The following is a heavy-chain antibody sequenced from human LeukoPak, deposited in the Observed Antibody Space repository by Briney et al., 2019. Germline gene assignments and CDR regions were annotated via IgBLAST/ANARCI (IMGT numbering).Heavy chain of an antibody. Sequence: SETLPLTCTVSGGSISSYYWSWIRQPPGKGLEWIGYIYYSGNTNYNPSLKSRVTISVDTSKNQFSLKLSSVTAADTAVYYCATTPGIVGATSFDYWGQGTLVTVSS. CDR3: ATTPGIVGATSFDY. J-gene: IGHJ4*02. V-gene: IGHV4-59*01. D-gene: IGHD1-26*01. CDR1: GGSISSYY. CDR2: IYYSGNT.